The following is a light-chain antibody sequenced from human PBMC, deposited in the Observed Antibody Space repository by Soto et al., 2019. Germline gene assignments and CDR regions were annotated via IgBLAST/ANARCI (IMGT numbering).Light chain of an antibody. CDR1: SSNIGGTNY. V-gene: IGLV1-47*02. CDR2: SNN. Sequence: SVLPQPPSASGTPGQRVFISCPGSSSNIGGTNYAYWYQQLPGAAPKLLMHSNNLRPSGVPERISGSKSGTSASLAISGLRSEDEAVYYCASWDDRLGAVIFGGGTKVTVL. CDR3: ASWDDRLGAVI. J-gene: IGLJ2*01.